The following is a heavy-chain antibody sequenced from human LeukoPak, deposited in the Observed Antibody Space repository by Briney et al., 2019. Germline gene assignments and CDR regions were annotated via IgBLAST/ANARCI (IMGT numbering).Heavy chain of an antibody. CDR3: ARATSRYFDY. D-gene: IGHD1-1*01. J-gene: IGHJ4*02. CDR1: GFTVSSNY. V-gene: IGHV3-53*04. Sequence: GGSLRLSCSASGFTVSSNYMSWVRQAPGKGLAWVSVLYSRGSTYYADSVKGRFTISRHNSKNTLYLQINSLRAEDTAVYFCARATSRYFDYWGQGTLVTVSS. CDR2: LYSRGST.